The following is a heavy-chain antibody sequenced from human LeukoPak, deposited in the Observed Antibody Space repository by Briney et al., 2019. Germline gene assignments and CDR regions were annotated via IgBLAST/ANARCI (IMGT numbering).Heavy chain of an antibody. J-gene: IGHJ3*02. CDR2: ISNSGTT. V-gene: IGHV4-59*01. CDR3: ARGNGDYGGPDAFDI. D-gene: IGHD4-17*01. CDR1: GGSISPYY. Sequence: SETLSLTCTVSGGSISPYYWSWIRQPPGKGPEWIGSISNSGTTKYHPSLKSRVTISVDTSKNQFSLKLSSVTAADTAVYYCARGNGDYGGPDAFDIWGQGTMVTVSS.